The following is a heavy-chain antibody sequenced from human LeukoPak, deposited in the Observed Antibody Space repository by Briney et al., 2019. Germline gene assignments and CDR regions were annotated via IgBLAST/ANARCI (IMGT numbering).Heavy chain of an antibody. J-gene: IGHJ4*02. CDR3: ARLQDSVDY. CDR1: GYSFVSYW. V-gene: IGHV5-51*01. CDR2: IYPGDSDT. Sequence: GESLKISCKGSGYSFVSYWIGWERQIPGKGLEWMGIIYPGDSDTRYSPSFQGQVTISADKSVSATYLQWSSLKASDTAMYYCARLQDSVDYWGQGTLVTVSS.